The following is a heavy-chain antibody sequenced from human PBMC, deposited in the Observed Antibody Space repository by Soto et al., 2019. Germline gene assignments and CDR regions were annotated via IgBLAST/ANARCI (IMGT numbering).Heavy chain of an antibody. CDR1: GFSFSGFW. V-gene: IGHV3-7*03. CDR3: AREGTEYYDYVWGSVRHHDY. D-gene: IGHD3-16*01. J-gene: IGHJ4*02. CDR2: IKRDGSET. Sequence: EEDLVESGGDWVQPGGSLRLSCVASGFSFSGFWMSWVRQPPGKGLEWVANIKRDGSETHYVDSVKGRFTISRDNARNSLFLQMNSLRAEDTAVYYCAREGTEYYDYVWGSVRHHDYWGQGTLVTVSS.